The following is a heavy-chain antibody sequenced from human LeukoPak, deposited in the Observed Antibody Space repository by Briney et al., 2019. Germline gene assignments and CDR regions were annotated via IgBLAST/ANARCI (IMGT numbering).Heavy chain of an antibody. CDR1: GGSFSGYY. CDR2: INHSGST. Sequence: SETLSLTCAVYGGSFSGYYWSWIRQPPGKGLEWIGEINHSGSTNYNPSLKSRVTISVDTSKNQFSLKPSSVTAADTAVYYCARGLTLFDYWGQGTLVTVSS. D-gene: IGHD3-16*01. CDR3: ARGLTLFDY. J-gene: IGHJ4*02. V-gene: IGHV4-34*01.